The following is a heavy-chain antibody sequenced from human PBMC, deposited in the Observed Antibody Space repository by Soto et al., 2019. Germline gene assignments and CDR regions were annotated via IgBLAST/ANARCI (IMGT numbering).Heavy chain of an antibody. J-gene: IGHJ4*02. CDR1: GFPFSSYT. CDR2: ISSTNTYI. D-gene: IGHD1-1*01. CDR3: ARDRTATWYDIKYYFDY. Sequence: EVQLVESGGGLVKPGGSLRLSCAASGFPFSSYTMNWVRQAPGKALEWVSSISSTNTYIYYTDSVKGRFTISRDNAKNTLYLQMNSLRAEDTAVYYCARDRTATWYDIKYYFDYWGQGTLVTVSS. V-gene: IGHV3-21*01.